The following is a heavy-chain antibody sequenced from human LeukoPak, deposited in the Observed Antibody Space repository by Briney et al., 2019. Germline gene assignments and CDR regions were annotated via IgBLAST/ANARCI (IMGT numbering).Heavy chain of an antibody. D-gene: IGHD3-9*01. V-gene: IGHV4-39*01. CDR3: ARHRVLRYFDWLPPSADY. Sequence: SETLSLTCTVSGGSISSSSYYWGWIRQPPGKGLEWIGRIYYSGSTYYNPSLKSRVTISVDTSKNQFSLKLSSVTAADTAVYYCARHRVLRYFDWLPPSADYWGQGTLVTVSS. CDR1: GGSISSSSYY. J-gene: IGHJ4*02. CDR2: IYYSGST.